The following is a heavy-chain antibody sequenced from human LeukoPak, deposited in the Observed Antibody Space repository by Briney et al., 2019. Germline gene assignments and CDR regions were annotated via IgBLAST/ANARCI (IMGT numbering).Heavy chain of an antibody. CDR3: ARERELSDFWSGYSPTGYYYGMDV. CDR1: GYTFTSYD. Sequence: ASVKVSCKASGYTFTSYDINWVRQATGQGLEWMGWMNPNSGNTGYAQKFQGRVTMTRNTSISTAYMELSSLRSEDTAVYYCARERELSDFWSGYSPTGYYYGMDVWGQGTTVTVSS. D-gene: IGHD3-3*01. CDR2: MNPNSGNT. J-gene: IGHJ6*02. V-gene: IGHV1-8*01.